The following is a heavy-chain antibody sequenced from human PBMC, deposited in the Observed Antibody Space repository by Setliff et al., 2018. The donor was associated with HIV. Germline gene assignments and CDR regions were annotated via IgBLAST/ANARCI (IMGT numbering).Heavy chain of an antibody. J-gene: IGHJ4*02. CDR1: GYRFNDFW. CDR3: ARVDMGYYYDSSGYSHFDH. Sequence: PGESLKISCKGSGYRFNDFWIGWVRQMPGKGLEWMGLIYPGDSDTRYSPSFQGQVTISVDKSITTAFLQWSSLKASDTALYYCARVDMGYYYDSSGYSHFDHWGQGTLVTVSS. CDR2: IYPGDSDT. V-gene: IGHV5-51*01. D-gene: IGHD3-22*01.